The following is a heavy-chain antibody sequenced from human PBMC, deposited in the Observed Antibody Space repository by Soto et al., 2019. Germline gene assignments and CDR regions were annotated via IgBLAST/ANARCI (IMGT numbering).Heavy chain of an antibody. J-gene: IGHJ6*02. Sequence: PGESLKNSCKGSGYSFTSYWIGWVRQMPGKGLEWMGIIYPGDSDTRYSPSFQGQVTISADKSISTAYLQWSSLKASDTAMYYCARHESSSSWYSYYYYGMDVWGQGTTVTVSS. CDR1: GYSFTSYW. D-gene: IGHD6-13*01. CDR2: IYPGDSDT. V-gene: IGHV5-51*01. CDR3: ARHESSSSWYSYYYYGMDV.